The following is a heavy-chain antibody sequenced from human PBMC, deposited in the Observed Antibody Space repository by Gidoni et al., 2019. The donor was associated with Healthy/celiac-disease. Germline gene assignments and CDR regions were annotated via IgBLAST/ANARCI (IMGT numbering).Heavy chain of an antibody. V-gene: IGHV1-69*01. D-gene: IGHD1-26*01. Sequence: QVQQVQSGAEVKKPGSSVKVSCRASGGTFSSYAISWVRQAPGQGLEWMGGIIPIFGTANYAHTFQGRVTITADASTSTAYLELSSLRSEYTAVYYCARAGSHGAFAIWGQGTMVTVSS. CDR1: GGTFSSYA. CDR2: IIPIFGTA. J-gene: IGHJ3*02. CDR3: ARAGSHGAFAI.